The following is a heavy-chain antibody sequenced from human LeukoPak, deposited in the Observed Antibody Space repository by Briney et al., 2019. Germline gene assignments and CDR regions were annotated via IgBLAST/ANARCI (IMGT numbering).Heavy chain of an antibody. Sequence: GGSLRLSCAASGFIFSSYVMHRVRQAPGKGLEYVSSISSNGVNTYYANSVKGRFTISRDNSKNTLYLQMGSLRAEDMAVYYCARASFTSTWHHLGSWGQGTLVTVSS. CDR2: ISSNGVNT. J-gene: IGHJ4*02. D-gene: IGHD2-2*01. CDR1: GFIFSSYV. CDR3: ARASFTSTWHHLGS. V-gene: IGHV3-64*01.